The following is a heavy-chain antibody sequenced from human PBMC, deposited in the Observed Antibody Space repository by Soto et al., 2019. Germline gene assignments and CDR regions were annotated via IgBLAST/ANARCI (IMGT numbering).Heavy chain of an antibody. Sequence: EVQLVESGGGLVQPGGSLRLSCAASGFTFTSYSMNWVRQAPGEGLEWVSYISSGSGTIYYADSVKGRFTISRDNAKNSLFLQMNSLRDEDTAVYYCAREVGHDYWGQGTLVTVSS. CDR3: AREVGHDY. J-gene: IGHJ4*02. CDR2: ISSGSGTI. CDR1: GFTFTSYS. V-gene: IGHV3-48*02.